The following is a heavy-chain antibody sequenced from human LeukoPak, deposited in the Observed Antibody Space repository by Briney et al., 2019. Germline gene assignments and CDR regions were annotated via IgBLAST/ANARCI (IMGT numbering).Heavy chain of an antibody. D-gene: IGHD3-22*01. CDR1: GGSISSGGYY. CDR3: ANYDSSGYRDY. V-gene: IGHV4-30-2*01. J-gene: IGHJ4*02. Sequence: TPSQTLSLTCTVSGGSISSGGYYWSWIRQPPGKGLEWIGYIYHSGSTYYNPSLKSRVTISVDTSKNQFSLKLSSVTAADTAVYYCANYDSSGYRDYWGQGTLVTVSS. CDR2: IYHSGST.